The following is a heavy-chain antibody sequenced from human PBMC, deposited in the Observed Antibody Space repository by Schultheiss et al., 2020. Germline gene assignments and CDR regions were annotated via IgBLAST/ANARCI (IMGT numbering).Heavy chain of an antibody. CDR2: INPNSGGT. D-gene: IGHD3-22*01. J-gene: IGHJ6*01. Sequence: ASVKVSCKASGYTFTGYYMHWVRQAPGQGLEWMGWINPNSGGTNYAQKFQGWVTMTRDTSISTAYMELSRLRSDDTAVYYCARGVFRLAPQPRVIFDYYYGMDVWGQGTTVPVSS. CDR1: GYTFTGYY. V-gene: IGHV1-2*04. CDR3: ARGVFRLAPQPRVIFDYYYGMDV.